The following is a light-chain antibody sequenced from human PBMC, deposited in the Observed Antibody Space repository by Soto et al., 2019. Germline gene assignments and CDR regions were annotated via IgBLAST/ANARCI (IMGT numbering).Light chain of an antibody. CDR2: ATS. CDR1: QNVGSF. Sequence: DIQMTQSPSSLSASVGDRVSLTCRAGQNVGSFVNWYQQKPAKAPRLLIYATSNWQSGVPSRMSGSGSGTEFTITISSVQPEDFATYFCQQSYTAQYTFGQATKLEIK. CDR3: QQSYTAQYT. V-gene: IGKV1-39*01. J-gene: IGKJ2*01.